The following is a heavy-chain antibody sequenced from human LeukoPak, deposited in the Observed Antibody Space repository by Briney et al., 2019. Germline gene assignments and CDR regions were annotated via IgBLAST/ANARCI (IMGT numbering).Heavy chain of an antibody. D-gene: IGHD3-16*01. CDR3: ARVSGGTFGAS. CDR2: INHSGST. Sequence: SETLSLTCAGYGGSFSGYDWSWIRQPPGKGLEWIGEINHSGSTNYNPSLKSRVTISLDTSKNQFSLKLTSVTAADTAVYYCARVSGGTFGASWGQGSLVTVSS. V-gene: IGHV4-34*01. J-gene: IGHJ4*02. CDR1: GGSFSGYD.